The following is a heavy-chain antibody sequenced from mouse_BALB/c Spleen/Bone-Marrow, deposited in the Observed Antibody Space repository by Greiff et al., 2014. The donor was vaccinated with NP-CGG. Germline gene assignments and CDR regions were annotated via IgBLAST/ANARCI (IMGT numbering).Heavy chain of an antibody. CDR2: ILPGSGST. CDR1: GYTFSSYW. V-gene: IGHV1-9*01. CDR3: ARPLYDGYYP. Sequence: QVQLQQSGGELMKPGASVKISCKATGYTFSSYWIEWVKQRPGHGLEWIGEILPGSGSTNYNKKFKGKATFTADTSYNTAYMQLSSLTSEDSAVYYCARPLYDGYYPWGQGTTLTVSS. J-gene: IGHJ2*01. D-gene: IGHD2-3*01.